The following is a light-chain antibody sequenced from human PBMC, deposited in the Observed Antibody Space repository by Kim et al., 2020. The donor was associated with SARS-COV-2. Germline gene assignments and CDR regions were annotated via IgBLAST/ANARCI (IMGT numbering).Light chain of an antibody. V-gene: IGLV6-57*02. J-gene: IGLJ2*01. CDR2: EDN. CDR3: QSYVGNDHVV. Sequence: KTVTIACTGSSGSIVTGYVQWYQQRPGSAPTTVIYEDNQRPSGVPHRFSGSIDSSSNSASLTISGLKTEDEADYYCQSYVGNDHVVFGGGTQLTVL. CDR1: SGSIVTGY.